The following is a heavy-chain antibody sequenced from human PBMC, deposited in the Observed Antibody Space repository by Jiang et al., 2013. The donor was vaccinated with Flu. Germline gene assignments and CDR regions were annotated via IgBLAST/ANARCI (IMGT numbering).Heavy chain of an antibody. Sequence: QTLSLTCAISGDSVSSNSAAWNWIRQSPSRGLEWLGRTYYRSKWYNDYAVSVKSRITINPDTSKNQFSLQLNSVTPEDTAVYYCARGVAALYDYYYYYMDVWGKGTTVTVSS. CDR1: GDSVSSNSAA. D-gene: IGHD6-6*01. V-gene: IGHV6-1*01. CDR2: TYYRSKWYN. CDR3: ARGVAALYDYYYYYMDV. J-gene: IGHJ6*03.